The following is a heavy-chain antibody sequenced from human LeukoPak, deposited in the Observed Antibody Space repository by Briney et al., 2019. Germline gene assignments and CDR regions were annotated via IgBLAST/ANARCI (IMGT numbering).Heavy chain of an antibody. J-gene: IGHJ4*02. D-gene: IGHD5-18*01. Sequence: HPGGSLRLTCAASGFTFSSYWMTWVRQAPGKGLECVANIKYGGSEKYYADSVKGRFTISRDNAKNSLYLQMNSLRAEDTAVYFCARAEGYSYAFYFVYWGQGTLVTVSS. CDR2: IKYGGSEK. CDR3: ARAEGYSYAFYFVY. CDR1: GFTFSSYW. V-gene: IGHV3-7*04.